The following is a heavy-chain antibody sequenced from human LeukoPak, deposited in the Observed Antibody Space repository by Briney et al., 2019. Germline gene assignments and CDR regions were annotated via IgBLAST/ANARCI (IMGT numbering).Heavy chain of an antibody. CDR2: IYYSGST. CDR1: GGSISSSSYS. CDR3: ASDYSSGSLDY. Sequence: SETLSLTCTVSGGSISSSSYSWGWIRQPPGKGLEWIGSIYYSGSTYYNPSLKSRVTISADTSKNQFSLKLSSVTAADTAVYYCASDYSSGSLDYWGQGTLVTVSS. D-gene: IGHD6-19*01. V-gene: IGHV4-39*01. J-gene: IGHJ4*02.